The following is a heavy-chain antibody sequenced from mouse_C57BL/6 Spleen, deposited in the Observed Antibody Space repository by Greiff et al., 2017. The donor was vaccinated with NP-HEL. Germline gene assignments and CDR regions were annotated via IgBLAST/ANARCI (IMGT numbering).Heavy chain of an antibody. V-gene: IGHV1-42*01. CDR2: INPSTGGT. CDR3: ARSYGNYRHFDV. CDR1: GYSFTGYY. Sequence: EVQRVESGPELVKPGASVKISCKASGYSFTGYYMNWVKQSPEKSLEWIGEINPSTGGTTYNQKFKAKATLTVDKSSSTAYMQLKSLTSEDSAVYYCARSYGNYRHFDVWGTGTTVTVSS. J-gene: IGHJ1*03. D-gene: IGHD2-10*02.